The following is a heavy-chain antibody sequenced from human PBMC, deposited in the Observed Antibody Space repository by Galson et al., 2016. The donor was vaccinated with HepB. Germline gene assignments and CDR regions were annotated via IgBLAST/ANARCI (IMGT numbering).Heavy chain of an antibody. CDR2: VYYSGTT. V-gene: IGHV4-39*01. J-gene: IGHJ4*02. Sequence: ETLSLTCTVSNDSISSSNHYWGWVRQPPGKGLEWIGSVYYSGTTYYNPSLTSRLTISVDTSKSQFSLRLTSVTAADTALYYCASGAAMITEIHYWGQGTLVTVSS. D-gene: IGHD5-18*01. CDR3: ASGAAMITEIHY. CDR1: NDSISSSNHY.